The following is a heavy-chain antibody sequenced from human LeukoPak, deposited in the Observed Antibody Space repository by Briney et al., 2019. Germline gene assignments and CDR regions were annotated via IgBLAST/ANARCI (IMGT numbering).Heavy chain of an antibody. CDR2: ISGSGGST. V-gene: IGHV3-23*01. CDR1: GFTFSSYA. Sequence: GGSLRLSCAASGFTFSSYAMSWVRQAPGKGLEWVSAISGSGGSTYYADSVKGRFTISRDNSKNTLYLQMNSLRAEDTAVYYCAKTIRGYDYVWGSYRYIEDDDAFDIWGQGTMVTVSS. D-gene: IGHD3-16*02. J-gene: IGHJ3*02. CDR3: AKTIRGYDYVWGSYRYIEDDDAFDI.